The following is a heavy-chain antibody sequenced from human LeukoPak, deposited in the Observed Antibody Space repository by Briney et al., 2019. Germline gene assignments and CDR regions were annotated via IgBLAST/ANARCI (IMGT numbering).Heavy chain of an antibody. V-gene: IGHV4-39*07. CDR1: GGSISSSSYY. J-gene: IGHJ4*02. CDR2: IYYSGST. D-gene: IGHD5-24*01. CDR3: ARGDGYNNDY. Sequence: SETLSLTCTVSGGSISSSSYYWGWIRQPPGKGLEWIGSIYYSGSTYYNPSLKSRVTISVDTSKNQFSLKLSSVTAADTAVYYCARGDGYNNDYWGQGTLVTVSS.